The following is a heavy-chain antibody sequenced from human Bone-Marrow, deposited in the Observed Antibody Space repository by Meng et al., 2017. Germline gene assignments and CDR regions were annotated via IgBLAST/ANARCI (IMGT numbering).Heavy chain of an antibody. V-gene: IGHV3-23*01. Sequence: LSLTCAASGFTFRTYAMSWVRQAPGKGLEWVSAISGSGDDTYYADSVKGRFTISRDNSKNTLYLQMNSLRAEDRAVYYCVKCSSGWYWGHFDNWGQGTLVTVSS. CDR1: GFTFRTYA. J-gene: IGHJ4*02. CDR2: ISGSGDDT. CDR3: VKCSSGWYWGHFDN. D-gene: IGHD6-19*01.